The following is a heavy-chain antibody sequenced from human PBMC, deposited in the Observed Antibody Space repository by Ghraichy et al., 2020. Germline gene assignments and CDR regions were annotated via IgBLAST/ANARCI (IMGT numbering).Heavy chain of an antibody. CDR3: ARRNDIWSVWFAP. D-gene: IGHD3-3*01. CDR1: GGSVSSVDYY. V-gene: IGHV4-39*01. Sequence: SETLSLTCTVSGGSVSSVDYYWGWIRQPPGKGLEWIGSIHYSGSSYYNPSLKSRVTMSVDTSKNQFSLRLTSVTAADTAVYYCARRNDIWSVWFAPWGQGTLVTVSS. J-gene: IGHJ5*02. CDR2: IHYSGSS.